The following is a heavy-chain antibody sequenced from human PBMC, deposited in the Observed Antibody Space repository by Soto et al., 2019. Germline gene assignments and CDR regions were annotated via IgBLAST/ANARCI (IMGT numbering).Heavy chain of an antibody. V-gene: IGHV1-18*01. D-gene: IGHD6-13*01. J-gene: IGHJ6*02. CDR1: GYTFTSYG. CDR3: ARAGGIAAAGYYYYGMDV. Sequence: QVQLVQSGAEVKKPGASVKVSCKASGYTFTSYGISWVRQAPGQGLEWMGWISAYNGNTNYAQKLQGRVTMTTDTFTSTAYMELRSLRSDDTAVYYCARAGGIAAAGYYYYGMDVWGQGTTVTVSS. CDR2: ISAYNGNT.